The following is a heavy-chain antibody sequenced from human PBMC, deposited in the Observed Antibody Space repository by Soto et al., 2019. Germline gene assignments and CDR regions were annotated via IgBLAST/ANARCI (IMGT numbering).Heavy chain of an antibody. CDR2: TYYNGET. J-gene: IGHJ4*02. D-gene: IGHD6-19*01. CDR1: DDSFRGAEYY. CDR3: ARGPAYINGWRTFDL. V-gene: IGHV4-61*08. Sequence: VLLQESGPRLLRPSETLSLTCTVSDDSFRGAEYYWSWIRQPLGKGPEWIGYTYYNGETKYNPVLRSRVTMSEDTSKNQFSLRLSSVTAADTAVYFCARGPAYINGWRTFDLWGRGILVTVSS.